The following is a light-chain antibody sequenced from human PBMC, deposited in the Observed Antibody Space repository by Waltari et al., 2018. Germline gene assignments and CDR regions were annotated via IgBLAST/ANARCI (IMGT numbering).Light chain of an antibody. CDR3: QQYNPFPWT. V-gene: IGKV1-5*03. J-gene: IGKJ1*01. CDR2: KTS. Sequence: DIHMTQSPSTLSASIGDRVTITCRASQSASKWLAWYQQKPGKAPKLLIDKTSTLNAEVPSRCSGSGSGTEFTLTISSLQPEDFATYYCQQYNPFPWTFGQGTKVEVK. CDR1: QSASKW.